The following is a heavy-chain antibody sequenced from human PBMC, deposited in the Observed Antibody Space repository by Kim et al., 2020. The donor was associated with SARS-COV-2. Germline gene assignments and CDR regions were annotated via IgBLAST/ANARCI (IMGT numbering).Heavy chain of an antibody. CDR1: GYTFINNH. J-gene: IGHJ4*02. D-gene: IGHD6-19*01. CDR2: VTPRDGVT. Sequence: ASVKVSCKASGYTFINNHMHWVRQVPGQGLEWMGMVTPRDGVTSYAQKFQGRVTMTADTSTSTVYMELNSLRSEDTAVYYWARDGSGWWAFDYWGQGTLVIVSS. V-gene: IGHV1-46*01. CDR3: ARDGSGWWAFDY.